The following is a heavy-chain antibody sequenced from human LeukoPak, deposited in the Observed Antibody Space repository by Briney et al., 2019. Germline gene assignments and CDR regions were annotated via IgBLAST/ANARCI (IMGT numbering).Heavy chain of an antibody. J-gene: IGHJ3*02. CDR1: GGSISSYY. CDR3: ASTIVGATYDAFDI. CDR2: IYYSGST. V-gene: IGHV4-59*01. Sequence: SETLSLTCTVSGGSISSYYWSWIRQPPGKGLEWIGYIYYSGSTNYNPSLKSRVTISVDTSKNQFSLKLSSVTAADTAVYYCASTIVGATYDAFDIWGQGTMVTVSS. D-gene: IGHD1-26*01.